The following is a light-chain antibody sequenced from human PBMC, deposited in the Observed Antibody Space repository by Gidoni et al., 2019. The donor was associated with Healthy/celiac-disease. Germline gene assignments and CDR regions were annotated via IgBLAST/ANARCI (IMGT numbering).Light chain of an antibody. CDR2: AAS. J-gene: IGKJ4*01. CDR1: QWMSIY. CDR3: QQYYSYPLT. V-gene: IGKV1-8*01. Sequence: IRMTQSPSSFSTSTGDRVTITCRASQWMSIYLAWDQQKPGQAPKLLIYAASTLQSGVPSRFSGSGSGTDFTLTISCLQSEDFATYYCQQYYSYPLTFGGGTKVEIK.